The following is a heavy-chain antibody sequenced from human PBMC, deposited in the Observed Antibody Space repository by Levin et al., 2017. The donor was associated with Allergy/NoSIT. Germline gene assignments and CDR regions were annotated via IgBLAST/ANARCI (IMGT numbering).Heavy chain of an antibody. V-gene: IGHV1-69*02. Sequence: SVKVSCRASGGTFRSYTFTWVRQAPGQGLEWMGRIIPTLGVTNYAQKFQGRLTLTADKSTTTVYMYLTSLRSDDTAVYYGEKGGHWELVASGTNALDVWGQGTMLTVSS. CDR3: EKGGHWELVASGTNALDV. CDR1: GGTFRSYT. CDR2: IIPTLGVT. J-gene: IGHJ3*01. D-gene: IGHD3-10*01.